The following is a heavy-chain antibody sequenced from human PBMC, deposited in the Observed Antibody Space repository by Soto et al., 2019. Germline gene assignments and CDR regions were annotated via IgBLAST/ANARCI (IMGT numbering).Heavy chain of an antibody. D-gene: IGHD2-2*01. CDR2: IIPILGIA. CDR1: GGAFSSYT. J-gene: IGHJ3*02. V-gene: IGHV1-69*02. Sequence: SVKVSWXASGGAFSSYTISWVRQAPGQGLEWMGRIIPILGIANYAQKFQGRVTITADKSTSTAYMELSSLRSEDTAVYYCAQLIVVPAAMGDAFAIWGQGTMVIVSS. CDR3: AQLIVVPAAMGDAFAI.